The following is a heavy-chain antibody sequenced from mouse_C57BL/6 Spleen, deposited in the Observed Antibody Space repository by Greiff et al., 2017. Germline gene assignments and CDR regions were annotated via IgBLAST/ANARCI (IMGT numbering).Heavy chain of an antibody. V-gene: IGHV1-72*01. D-gene: IGHD2-3*01. J-gene: IGHJ4*01. CDR3: ARGLYDGYYDAMDD. CDR2: IDPNSGGT. Sequence: QVQLQQPGAELVKPGASVKLSCTASGYTFTSYWMHWVQQSPGRGLEWIGRIDPNSGGTKYTEKFKSKATLTVDKPSSTDYMQLSSLTSEDSAVYYCARGLYDGYYDAMDDWGQGTSVTVSS. CDR1: GYTFTSYW.